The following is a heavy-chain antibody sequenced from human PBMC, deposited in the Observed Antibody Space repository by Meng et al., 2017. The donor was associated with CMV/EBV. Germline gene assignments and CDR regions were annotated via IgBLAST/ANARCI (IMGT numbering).Heavy chain of an antibody. CDR2: IYTGDSDT. CDR1: GFRFTTYW. D-gene: IGHD3-10*01. Sequence: GESLKISCKGSGFRFTTYWLGWVRQKPGKGLEWMGIIYTGDSDTKYSPAFQGQVTISVDKSISTAYLQWSSLKASGTAMYYCARPGLPGEVDAFDIWGQGTMVTVSS. CDR3: ARPGLPGEVDAFDI. J-gene: IGHJ3*02. V-gene: IGHV5-51*01.